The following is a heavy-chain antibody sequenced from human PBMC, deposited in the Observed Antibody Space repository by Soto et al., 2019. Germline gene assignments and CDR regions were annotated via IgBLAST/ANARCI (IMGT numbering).Heavy chain of an antibody. V-gene: IGHV3-23*01. J-gene: IGHJ4*02. CDR2: ISGSGGST. CDR3: AKVKLRVVGASAFFDY. Sequence: GGSLRLSCAASGFTFSSYAMSWVRQAPGKGLEWVSAISGSGGSTYYADSVKGRFTISRDNSKNTLYLQMNSLRAEDTAVYYCAKVKLRVVGASAFFDYWGQGTLVTVSS. D-gene: IGHD2-15*01. CDR1: GFTFSSYA.